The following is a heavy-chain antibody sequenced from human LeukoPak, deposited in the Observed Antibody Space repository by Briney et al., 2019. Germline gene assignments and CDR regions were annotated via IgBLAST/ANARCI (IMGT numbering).Heavy chain of an antibody. Sequence: SETLSLTCTVSGGSISSSSYYWGWIRQPPGKGLEWIGSIYYSGSTYYNPSLKSRVTISVDTSKNQFSLKLSSVTAADTAVYYCARTSGSYLTTVFDYWGQGTLVTVSS. CDR2: IYYSGST. J-gene: IGHJ4*02. D-gene: IGHD1-26*01. CDR3: ARTSGSYLTTVFDY. V-gene: IGHV4-39*01. CDR1: GGSISSSSYY.